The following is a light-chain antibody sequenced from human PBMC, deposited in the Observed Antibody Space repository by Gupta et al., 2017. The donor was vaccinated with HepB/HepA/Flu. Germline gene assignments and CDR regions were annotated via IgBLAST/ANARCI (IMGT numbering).Light chain of an antibody. Sequence: DIVLTQSPATLSLSPGERATLSCRASQNIFRFLAWYQKKPDQAPRLLIYDASNRAPGVPARFSGSGSGTEFTLPISRLEPDDFAVYYCQQRSHWSLTFGGGTKVEIK. J-gene: IGKJ4*01. CDR3: QQRSHWSLT. V-gene: IGKV3-11*01. CDR1: QNIFRF. CDR2: DAS.